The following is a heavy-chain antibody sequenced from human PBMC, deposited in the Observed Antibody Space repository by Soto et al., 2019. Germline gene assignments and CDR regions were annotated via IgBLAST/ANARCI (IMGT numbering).Heavy chain of an antibody. CDR2: IHHSGRT. J-gene: IGHJ4*02. V-gene: IGHV4-4*02. D-gene: IGHD2-21*02. CDR3: ARGGDWQFDY. Sequence: QVQLQESGPGLVKPSGTLSLTCAVSGVSISSDKWWSWVRQPPGKGLEWIGEIHHSGRTNYNPSLKSRVTILVEKSKNQVSLELSSMTAADTAVYYCARGGDWQFDYWGQGTLATVSS. CDR1: GVSISSDKW.